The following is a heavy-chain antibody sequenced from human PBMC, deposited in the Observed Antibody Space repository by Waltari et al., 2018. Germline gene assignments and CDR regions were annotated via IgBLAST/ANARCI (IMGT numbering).Heavy chain of an antibody. V-gene: IGHV4-34*01. Sequence: QVQLQQWGAGLLTPSETLSLTCAVYGGSFSGSYWSWIRQPQGQGLGWIGEINHSGSTNYNPSLKSRVTISVDTSKNQFSLKLSSVTAADTAVYYCARSPPGIRYCSGGSCPLGLDPWGQGTLVTVSS. CDR1: GGSFSGSY. D-gene: IGHD2-15*01. CDR3: ARSPPGIRYCSGGSCPLGLDP. CDR2: INHSGST. J-gene: IGHJ5*02.